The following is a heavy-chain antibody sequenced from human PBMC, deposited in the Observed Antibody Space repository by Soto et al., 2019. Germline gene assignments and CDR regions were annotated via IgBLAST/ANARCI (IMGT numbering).Heavy chain of an antibody. CDR2: IDPRDSYV. D-gene: IGHD1-7*01. V-gene: IGHV5-10-1*01. CDR3: ARLFCRTSTRPSCFDP. Sequence: LGESLKISCTGFGYTFTTFWISWVRQMPGKGLEWMGRIDPRDSYVNYSPSFQGHVTISLDKSISTAYLQWGSLKASDTAMYYCARLFCRTSTRPSCFDPPGQGTLVTVSS. CDR1: GYTFTTFW. J-gene: IGHJ5*02.